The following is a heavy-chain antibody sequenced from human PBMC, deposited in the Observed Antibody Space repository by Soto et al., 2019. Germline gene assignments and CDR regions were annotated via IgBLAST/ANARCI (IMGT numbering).Heavy chain of an antibody. J-gene: IGHJ4*02. V-gene: IGHV3-23*01. D-gene: IGHD5-12*01. CDR1: GFTFTSYA. CDR3: AKMVHGGYVSYFDS. Sequence: GGSLRLSCEASGFTFTSYAMSWVRQAPGKGLEWVSATSGSGDTTYYADSVKGRFTISRDNSEKRLYLQMNSLRAEDTAVYYCAKMVHGGYVSYFDSWSQGTLVTVS. CDR2: TSGSGDTT.